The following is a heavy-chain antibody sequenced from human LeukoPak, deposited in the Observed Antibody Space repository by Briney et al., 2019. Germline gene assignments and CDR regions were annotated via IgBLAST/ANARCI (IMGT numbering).Heavy chain of an antibody. CDR1: GGSISSGGYS. Sequence: SETLSLTCAVSGGSISSGGYSWSWIRQPSGKGLEWIGYIYHSGSTYYNPSLKSRVTISVDRSKNQFSLKLSSVTAADTAVYYCARGDRLGESTFDYWGQGTLVTVSS. CDR2: IYHSGST. CDR3: ARGDRLGESTFDY. V-gene: IGHV4-30-2*01. D-gene: IGHD3-10*01. J-gene: IGHJ4*02.